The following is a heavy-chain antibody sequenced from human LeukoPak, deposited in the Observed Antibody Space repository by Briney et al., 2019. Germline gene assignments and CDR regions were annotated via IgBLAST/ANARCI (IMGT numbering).Heavy chain of an antibody. J-gene: IGHJ4*02. Sequence: GWFLVPSYAAACTFIGYYRQCVGRPAPGEGLGLVSRIKSDESSTTYADSVKGRFTISRDNAKNTLYLQMNSLRVEDTAVYYCARDGEAASGYASGGFDSWGQGTLVTVSS. CDR1: ACTFIGYY. D-gene: IGHD5-12*01. CDR3: ARDGEAASGYASGGFDS. CDR2: IKSDESST. V-gene: IGHV3-74*01.